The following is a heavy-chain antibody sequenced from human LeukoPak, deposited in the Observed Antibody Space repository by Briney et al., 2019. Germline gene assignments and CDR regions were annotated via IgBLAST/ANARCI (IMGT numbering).Heavy chain of an antibody. CDR2: IYYSGST. CDR3: AREYEAWFDP. V-gene: IGHV4-59*01. D-gene: IGHD2-8*01. CDR1: GGSISSYY. J-gene: IGHJ5*02. Sequence: PSETLSLTCTVSGGSISSYYWSWTRQPPGKGLEWIGYIYYSGSTNYNPSLKSRVTISVDTSKNKFSLNLNSVTAADTAVYYCAREYEAWFDPWGQGTLVIVSS.